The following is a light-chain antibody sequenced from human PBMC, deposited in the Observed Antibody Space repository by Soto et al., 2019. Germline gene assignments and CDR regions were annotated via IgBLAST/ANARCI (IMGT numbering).Light chain of an antibody. Sequence: QSALTQPPSASGTPGQRVTISCSGSSSNIGSNTVNWYQQLPGTAPKLLIYSNNQRPSGGPDRFSGSKSGTSASLAISGLQSEDEADYYCAEWDDSLNGYVFGTGTKVTVL. CDR3: AEWDDSLNGYV. CDR1: SSNIGSNT. V-gene: IGLV1-44*01. CDR2: SNN. J-gene: IGLJ1*01.